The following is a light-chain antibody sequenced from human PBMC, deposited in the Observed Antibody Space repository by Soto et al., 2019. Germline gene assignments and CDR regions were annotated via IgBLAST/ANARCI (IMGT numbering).Light chain of an antibody. V-gene: IGKV1-5*01. Sequence: DIQMPQSPSTLSSSIGYRVPITCRASQSLDNCLAWYQQKPGKAPKLLIYDVSSFESVLPSRFSGSGSETEFPLTISSLFPDDFATYYCKQYNRYWTCGHGTKVDLK. CDR1: QSLDNC. CDR2: DVS. J-gene: IGKJ1*01. CDR3: KQYNRYWT.